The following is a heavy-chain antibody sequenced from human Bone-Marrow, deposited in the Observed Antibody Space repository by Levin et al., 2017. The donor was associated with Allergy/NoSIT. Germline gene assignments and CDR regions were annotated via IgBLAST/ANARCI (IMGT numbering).Heavy chain of an antibody. Sequence: PGASVKVSCTVSGYTFTDYYIHWVRQTPGQGLEWIGWIDPTRGDTKFAEKVHARVVMSRNSSISTAYMEMGRLRSDDTALYYCARGGTSSNDYWGQGTLVPVSS. CDR1: GYTFTDYY. CDR2: IDPTRGDT. J-gene: IGHJ4*02. D-gene: IGHD6-19*01. CDR3: ARGGTSSNDY. V-gene: IGHV1-2*02.